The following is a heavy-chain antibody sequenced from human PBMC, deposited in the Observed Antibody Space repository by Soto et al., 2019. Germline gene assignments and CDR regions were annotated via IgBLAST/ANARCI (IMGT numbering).Heavy chain of an antibody. CDR3: ANSAGTVTEGLDF. Sequence: ASVKVSCKTSGYTFSGFYMHWVRQAPGQGLEWMGWINPNSGGTKSAEKFQGRVTMTRDTSISTAYMELSRLTSDDTAVYYCANSAGTVTEGLDFWGQGTQVTVSS. CDR1: GYTFSGFY. V-gene: IGHV1-2*02. D-gene: IGHD2-15*01. J-gene: IGHJ4*02. CDR2: INPNSGGT.